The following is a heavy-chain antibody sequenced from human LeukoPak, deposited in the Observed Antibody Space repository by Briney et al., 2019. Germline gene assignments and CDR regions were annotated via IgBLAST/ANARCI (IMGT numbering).Heavy chain of an antibody. CDR1: GFRFFSYS. Sequence: PGGSLILSCAASGFRFFSYSMNWVRQAPGKGLEWVSYISSSSKTTYYADSVKGRFTISRDNDKNSLYLQMDSLRDEDTAVYYCAGDYGDYGEYFDYWGQGTLVTVSS. V-gene: IGHV3-48*02. CDR2: ISSSSKTT. CDR3: AGDYGDYGEYFDY. J-gene: IGHJ4*02. D-gene: IGHD4-17*01.